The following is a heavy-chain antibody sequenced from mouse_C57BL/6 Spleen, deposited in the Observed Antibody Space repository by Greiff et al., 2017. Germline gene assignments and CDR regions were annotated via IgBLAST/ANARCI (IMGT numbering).Heavy chain of an antibody. CDR3: ARDPDYGFDY. CDR1: GYSITSGYY. Sequence: VQLKESGPGLVKPSQSLSLTCSVTGYSITSGYYWNWIRQFPGNKLEWMGYISYDGSNNYNPSLKNRISITRDTSKNQFFLKLNSVTTEDTATYYCARDPDYGFDYWGQGTTLTVAS. D-gene: IGHD1-1*01. V-gene: IGHV3-6*01. J-gene: IGHJ2*01. CDR2: ISYDGSN.